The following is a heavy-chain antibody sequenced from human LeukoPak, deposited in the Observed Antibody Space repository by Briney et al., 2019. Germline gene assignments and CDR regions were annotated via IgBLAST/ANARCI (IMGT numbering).Heavy chain of an antibody. CDR1: GFTFSSYA. Sequence: GGSLRLSCAASGFTFSSYAMSWVRQAPGKGLEWVSAISGSGGSTYYADSVKGRFTISRDNSQNTLYLQMNSLRAEDTAVYYCATHREWFSQGNAFDIWGQGTMVTVSS. J-gene: IGHJ3*02. D-gene: IGHD3-3*01. CDR2: ISGSGGST. V-gene: IGHV3-23*01. CDR3: ATHREWFSQGNAFDI.